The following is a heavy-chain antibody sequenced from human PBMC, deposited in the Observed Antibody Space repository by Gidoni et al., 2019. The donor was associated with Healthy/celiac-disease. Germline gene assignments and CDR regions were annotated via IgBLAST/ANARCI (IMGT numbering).Heavy chain of an antibody. CDR1: GESVSSNSAA. Sequence: QVQLEQSGPGLVKPSQTVSRTCAISGESVSSNSAAWKWIRQSPSRGLEWLGRTYYRSKWYNDYAVSVKSRITINPDTSKNQFSLQLNSVTPEDTAVYYCARGNSGYDLYYDGTDVWGQGTTVTVSS. V-gene: IGHV6-1*01. CDR3: ARGNSGYDLYYDGTDV. D-gene: IGHD5-12*01. CDR2: TYYRSKWYN. J-gene: IGHJ6*02.